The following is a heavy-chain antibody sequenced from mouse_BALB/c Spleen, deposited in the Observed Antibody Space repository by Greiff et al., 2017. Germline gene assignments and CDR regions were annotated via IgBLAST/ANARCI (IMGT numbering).Heavy chain of an antibody. CDR2: ISSGSSTI. CDR3: AYYDYLAY. CDR1: GFTFSSFG. Sequence: EVKLMESGGGLVQPGGSRKLSCAASGFTFSSFGMHWVRQAPEKGLEWVAYISSGSSTIYYADTVKGRFTISRDNPKNTLFLQMTSLRSEDTAMYYCAYYDYLAYWGQGTLVTVSA. D-gene: IGHD2-4*01. J-gene: IGHJ3*01. V-gene: IGHV5-17*02.